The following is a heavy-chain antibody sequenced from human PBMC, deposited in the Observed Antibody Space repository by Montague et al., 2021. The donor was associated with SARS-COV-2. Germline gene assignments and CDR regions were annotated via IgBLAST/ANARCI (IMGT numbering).Heavy chain of an antibody. D-gene: IGHD5-18*01. CDR2: IYTSGST. J-gene: IGHJ6*04. CDR3: ARETFSGYSYGRGSYYYSSRMDA. CDR1: GGSIGSGSYY. V-gene: IGHV4-61*02. Sequence: TLSLTCTVSGGSIGSGSYYWSWIRQPAGKGLEWIGRIYTSGSTNYNPSLKSRVTISVDTSKNQFSLKLSSVTAADTAVYYCARETFSGYSYGRGSYYYSSRMDAWGTVTTVTVSS.